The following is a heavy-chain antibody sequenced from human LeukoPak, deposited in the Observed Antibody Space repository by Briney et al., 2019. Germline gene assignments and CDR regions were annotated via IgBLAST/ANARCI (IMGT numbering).Heavy chain of an antibody. V-gene: IGHV1-46*01. Sequence: ASVKVSCKASGYTFTSYNMHWVRQAPGQGLEWMGIINLSGGTTYYAQKFQGRVTMTNDMSTSTVYMELSSLRSEDTAVYHCARDFGYNWKANWFDPWGQGTLVTVS. J-gene: IGHJ5*02. CDR3: ARDFGYNWKANWFDP. CDR2: INLSGGTT. D-gene: IGHD1-1*01. CDR1: GYTFTSYN.